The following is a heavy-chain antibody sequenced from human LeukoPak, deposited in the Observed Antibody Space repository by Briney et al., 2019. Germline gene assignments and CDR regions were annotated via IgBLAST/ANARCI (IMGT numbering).Heavy chain of an antibody. D-gene: IGHD5-24*01. CDR1: GGSISNYY. V-gene: IGHV4-59*08. CDR2: IHDSGST. Sequence: PSETLSLTCTVSGGSISNYYWSWIRQSPEKGLEWIGYIHDSGSTNYNPSLKSRVTISVDTSKNQFSLKLSSVTAADTAVYYCARLDSAAGRYLQFFYWGQGTLVTASS. CDR3: ARLDSAAGRYLQFFY. J-gene: IGHJ4*02.